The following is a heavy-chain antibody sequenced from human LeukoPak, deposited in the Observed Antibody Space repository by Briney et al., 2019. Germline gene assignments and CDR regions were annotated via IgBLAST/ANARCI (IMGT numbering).Heavy chain of an antibody. J-gene: IGHJ4*02. CDR1: GGSISSSSYY. V-gene: IGHV4-39*01. Sequence: PSETLSLTCTVSGGSISSSSYYWGWIRQPPGKGLEWVGSIYYSGSAYYNPSLKSRVTISVDTSKNQFSLKLSSVTAADAAVYYCARHASRSSYSDKTNYFDFWGQGALVTVSS. CDR2: IYYSGSA. D-gene: IGHD2-15*01. CDR3: ARHASRSSYSDKTNYFDF.